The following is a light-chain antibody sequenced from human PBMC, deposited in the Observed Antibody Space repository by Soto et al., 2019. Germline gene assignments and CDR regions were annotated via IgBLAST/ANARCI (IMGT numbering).Light chain of an antibody. CDR1: SSDVGSYNL. CDR3: SSYTSSSTLVV. CDR2: EGS. Sequence: QSALTQPASVSGSPGQSITISCTGTSSDVGSYNLVSWYQQHPGKAPKLMIYEGSNRPSGVSNRFSGSKSGYTASLTISGLQAEDEADYYCSSYTSSSTLVVFGGGTKLTVL. J-gene: IGLJ2*01. V-gene: IGLV2-14*02.